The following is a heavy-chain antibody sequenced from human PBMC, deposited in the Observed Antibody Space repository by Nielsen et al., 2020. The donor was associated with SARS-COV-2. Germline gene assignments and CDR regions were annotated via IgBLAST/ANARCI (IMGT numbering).Heavy chain of an antibody. J-gene: IGHJ5*02. CDR2: IYYSGST. Sequence: SETLSLTCTVSGGSISSSSYYWGWIRQPPGKGLEWIGSIYYSGSTYYNPSLKSRVTISVDTSKNQFSLKLSSVTAADTAVYYCARQEGITIFGVVIQNWFDPWGQGTLVTVSS. D-gene: IGHD3-3*01. V-gene: IGHV4-39*01. CDR3: ARQEGITIFGVVIQNWFDP. CDR1: GGSISSSSYY.